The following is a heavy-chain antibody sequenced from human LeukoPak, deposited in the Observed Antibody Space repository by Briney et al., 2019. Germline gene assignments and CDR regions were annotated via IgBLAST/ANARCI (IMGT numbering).Heavy chain of an antibody. V-gene: IGHV4-39*01. Sequence: SETLSLTCTVSGGSISSSSYYWGWIRQPPGKGLEWIGSIYYSGSTYYNPSLKSRVTISVDTSKNQFSLKLSSVTAADTAVYYCARRSVMARGVRGYQGKNWFDPWGQGTLVTVSS. CDR1: GGSISSSSYY. CDR2: IYYSGST. J-gene: IGHJ5*02. D-gene: IGHD3-10*01. CDR3: ARRSVMARGVRGYQGKNWFDP.